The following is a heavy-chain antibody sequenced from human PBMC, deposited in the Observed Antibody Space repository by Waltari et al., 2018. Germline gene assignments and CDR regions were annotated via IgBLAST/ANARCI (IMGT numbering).Heavy chain of an antibody. CDR3: ARFPGIGHYYDSSGHGAFDI. V-gene: IGHV5-51*01. D-gene: IGHD3-22*01. CDR1: GYSFTSYW. Sequence: EVQLVQSGAEVKKPGESLKISCKGSGYSFTSYWIGWVRQMPGKGLGWMGIIYPGESDTRYSPAVQGQGTSSADKSISTAYLQWSSLKASDTAMYDCARFPGIGHYYDSSGHGAFDIWGQGTMVTVSS. J-gene: IGHJ3*02. CDR2: IYPGESDT.